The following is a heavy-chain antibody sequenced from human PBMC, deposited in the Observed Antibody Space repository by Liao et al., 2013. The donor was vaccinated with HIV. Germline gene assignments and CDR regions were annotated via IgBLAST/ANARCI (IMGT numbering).Heavy chain of an antibody. CDR1: GGSINTRNHY. Sequence: QVQLQESGPRLVKPSQTLSLTCTVSGGSINTRNHYWNWVRQRPGKGLEWIGYIYYNGRTSTNPSLKSRISISLDTSKNQFFLNLTSVTAADTAVYFCARDEEGQNAEYFHHWGRGLPRSPSPQ. CDR2: IYYNGRT. CDR3: ARDEEGQNAEYFHH. V-gene: IGHV4-30-4*08. J-gene: IGHJ1*01.